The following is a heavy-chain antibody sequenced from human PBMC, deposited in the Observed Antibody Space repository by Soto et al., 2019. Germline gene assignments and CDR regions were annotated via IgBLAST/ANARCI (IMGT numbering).Heavy chain of an antibody. Sequence: QVQLVQSRAEVKKPGASVKVSCKASGYSFTRYGIAWARQAPGQGLEWMGWINTYNGNTNYAQNLQGRVTLTTDTSTGTAYMELTTLRSNDTAIYYCAMVDVSVTHCPQDVWGQGTTVSVCS. V-gene: IGHV1-18*01. CDR1: GYSFTRYG. J-gene: IGHJ6*02. CDR3: AMVDVSVTHCPQDV. CDR2: INTYNGNT. D-gene: IGHD2-8*01.